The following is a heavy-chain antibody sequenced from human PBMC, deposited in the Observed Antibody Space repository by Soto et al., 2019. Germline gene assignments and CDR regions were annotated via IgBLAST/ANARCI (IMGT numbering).Heavy chain of an antibody. Sequence: QVQLVESGGGVVQPGRSLRLSCAASGFTFSSYGMHWVRQAPGKGLEWVAVISYDGSNKYYADSVKGRFTISRDNSKNTLYLQMNSLRAEDTAVYYCAKDVAITIFGAYFDYWGQGTLVTVSS. J-gene: IGHJ4*02. CDR3: AKDVAITIFGAYFDY. D-gene: IGHD3-3*01. CDR2: ISYDGSNK. CDR1: GFTFSSYG. V-gene: IGHV3-30*18.